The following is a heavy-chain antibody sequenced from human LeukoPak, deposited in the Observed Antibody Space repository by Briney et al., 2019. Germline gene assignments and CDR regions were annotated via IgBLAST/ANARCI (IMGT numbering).Heavy chain of an antibody. CDR1: GGSISGSSYY. J-gene: IGHJ6*04. CDR3: ATLIHGMSADV. V-gene: IGHV4-39*07. CDR2: MHYSGST. Sequence: SETLSLICTVSGGSISGSSYYWGWIRQPPGKGLEWIGSMHYSGSTYSNPSLKSRLTISVDTSKNQFSLMLSSVTAADTAVYYCATLIHGMSADVWGKGTTVAVSS. D-gene: IGHD2/OR15-2a*01.